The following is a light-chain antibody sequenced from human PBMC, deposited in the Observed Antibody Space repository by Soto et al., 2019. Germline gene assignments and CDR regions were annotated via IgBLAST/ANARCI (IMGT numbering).Light chain of an antibody. CDR1: QTVGNNY. CDR3: RQSATSPPT. J-gene: IGKJ1*01. CDR2: GAS. V-gene: IGKV3-20*01. Sequence: EIVLTQSPGTLSLSPGERATLSCRASQTVGNNYLDWYQQKPGQAPRLLIYGASSRATVIPDRFSGSGSGTDFTLTISRLEPEDVAVYYCRQSATSPPTFGQGTQVEIK.